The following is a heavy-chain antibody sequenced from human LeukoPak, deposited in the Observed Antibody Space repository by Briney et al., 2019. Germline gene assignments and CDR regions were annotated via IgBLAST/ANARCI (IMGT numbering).Heavy chain of an antibody. CDR2: IYHSGST. CDR1: GYSISSGYY. V-gene: IGHV4-38-2*01. D-gene: IGHD6-19*01. Sequence: PETLSLTCAVPGYSISSGYYWGWIRQPPGKGLEWIGSIYHSGSTYYNPSLKSRVTISVDTSKNQFSLKLSSVTAADTAVYYCAGGQWLVPSWGQGTLVTVSS. J-gene: IGHJ4*02. CDR3: AGGQWLVPS.